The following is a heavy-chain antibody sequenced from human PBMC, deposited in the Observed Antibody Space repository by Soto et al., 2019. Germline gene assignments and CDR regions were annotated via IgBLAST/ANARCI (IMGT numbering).Heavy chain of an antibody. Sequence: GGSLRLSCAVSGFICSSYDMSWVRQAPGKGLEWVSTILVGGSTHYEDSVKGRFTISRDTSKDTVYLQMNSLTAGDTAVYYCAKATATGGGAFEIYGQGTMVTVSS. CDR1: GFICSSYD. CDR3: AKATATGGGAFEI. CDR2: ILVGGST. J-gene: IGHJ3*02. V-gene: IGHV3-23*01. D-gene: IGHD2-8*02.